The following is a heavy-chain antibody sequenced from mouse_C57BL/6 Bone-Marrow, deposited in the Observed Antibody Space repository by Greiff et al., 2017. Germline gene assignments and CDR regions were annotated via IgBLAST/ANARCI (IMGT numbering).Heavy chain of an antibody. J-gene: IGHJ2*01. CDR3: ARGFYYDYEGDYCFAY. V-gene: IGHV1-61*01. Sequence: VQLQQPGAELVRPGSSVKLSCKASGYTFTSYWMDWVKQRPGQGLEWIGNIYPSDSGTHYNQKFKDKDTLTVDKSTSTAYMQLSSLTSEDSAVYYCARGFYYDYEGDYCFAYWGQGTTLTVSS. D-gene: IGHD2-4*01. CDR1: GYTFTSYW. CDR2: IYPSDSGT.